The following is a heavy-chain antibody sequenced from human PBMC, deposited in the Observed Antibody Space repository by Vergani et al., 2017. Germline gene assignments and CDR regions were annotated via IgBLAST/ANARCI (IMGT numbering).Heavy chain of an antibody. V-gene: IGHV3-30*02. CDR1: GFIFSSHG. Sequence: QVQLVEWGGGVVQPGGSLRLSCTASGFIFSSHGMHWVRQAPGKGLEWVAFIRYDGSNKYYADSVKGRFTISRDNSKNTLYLQMNSLRAEDTAVYYCAKASKWFGELYTDYWGQGTLVTVSS. CDR3: AKASKWFGELYTDY. CDR2: IRYDGSNK. J-gene: IGHJ4*02. D-gene: IGHD3-10*01.